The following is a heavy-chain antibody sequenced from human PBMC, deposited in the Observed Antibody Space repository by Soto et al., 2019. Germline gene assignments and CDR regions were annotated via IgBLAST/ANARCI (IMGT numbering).Heavy chain of an antibody. CDR1: GFTVSSYA. D-gene: IGHD2-8*01. CDR2: ISGSGGST. Sequence: PGGSLRLSCAASGFTVSSYAMSWVRQAPGKGLEWVSAISGSGGSTYYADSVKGRFTISRDNSKNTLYLQMNSLRAEDTAVYYCAKTIVLMVYATFDYWGQGTLVTVSS. J-gene: IGHJ4*02. V-gene: IGHV3-23*01. CDR3: AKTIVLMVYATFDY.